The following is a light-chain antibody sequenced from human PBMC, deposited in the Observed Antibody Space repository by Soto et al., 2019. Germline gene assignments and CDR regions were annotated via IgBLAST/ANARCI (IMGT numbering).Light chain of an antibody. CDR2: WAS. Sequence: DIVLTQSPDSLAVSLGERATINCKSSQSLFSKSKNNHYLTWYQQKPGQPPKLLIYWASTRESGVPDRFSGSGSGTDFTLTISSLQAEDVAVYYCLQSYAPPWPFGQGTKVEIK. J-gene: IGKJ1*01. V-gene: IGKV4-1*01. CDR1: QSLFSKSKNNHY. CDR3: LQSYAPPWP.